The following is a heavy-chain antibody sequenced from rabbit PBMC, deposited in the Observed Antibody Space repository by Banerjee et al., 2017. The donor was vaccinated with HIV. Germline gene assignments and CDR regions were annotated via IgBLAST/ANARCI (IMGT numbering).Heavy chain of an antibody. J-gene: IGHJ4*01. Sequence: QSLEESGGDLVKPGASLTLTCTASGFSFSSYWMCWVRQAPGKGLEWSACIYADYGSTYYASWAKGRFTISKTSSTTVTLQMTSLTAADTATYFCARGGYDENYFNLWGPGTL. CDR2: IYADYGST. D-gene: IGHD2-1*01. V-gene: IGHV1S40*01. CDR3: ARGGYDENYFNL. CDR1: GFSFSSYW.